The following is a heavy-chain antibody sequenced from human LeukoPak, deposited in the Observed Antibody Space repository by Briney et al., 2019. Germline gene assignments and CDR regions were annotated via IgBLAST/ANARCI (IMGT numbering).Heavy chain of an antibody. CDR1: GGSISSRSW. V-gene: IGHV4-4*02. CDR2: IYDSGST. D-gene: IGHD2-2*01. J-gene: IGHJ6*03. CDR3: ARMFPAAYPDYYYYMDV. Sequence: SETLSLACTVSGGSISSRSWWSWVRQPPGKGLEWIGEIYDSGSTDYNPSLKSRVTISIDKSKNHFSLKLSSATAADTAVYYCARMFPAAYPDYYYYMDVWGKGTTITVSS.